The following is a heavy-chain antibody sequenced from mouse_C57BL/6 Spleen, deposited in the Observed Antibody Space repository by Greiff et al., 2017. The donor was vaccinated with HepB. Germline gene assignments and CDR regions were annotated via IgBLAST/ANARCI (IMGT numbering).Heavy chain of an antibody. CDR1: GYTFTSYG. J-gene: IGHJ2*01. D-gene: IGHD2-5*01. V-gene: IGHV1-81*01. Sequence: VQLQESGAELARPGASVKLSCKASGYTFTSYGISWVKQRTGQGLEWIGEIYPRSGNTYYNEKFKGKATLTADKSSSTAYMELRSLTSEDSAVYFCARYESNYVGERDYWGQGTTLTVSS. CDR3: ARYESNYVGERDY. CDR2: IYPRSGNT.